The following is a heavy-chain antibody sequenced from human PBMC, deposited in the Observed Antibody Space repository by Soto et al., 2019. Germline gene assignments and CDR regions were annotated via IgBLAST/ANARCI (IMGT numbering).Heavy chain of an antibody. D-gene: IGHD2-2*01. Sequence: GGSLRLSCAASGFTFSGSAIHWGRQASGKGLEWVGRIRSKANSYATAYAASVKGRFTISRDDSKNTAYLQMNSLKTEDTAVYYCTSPYCSSTSCYAFDYWGQGTLVTVSS. CDR1: GFTFSGSA. CDR2: IRSKANSYAT. V-gene: IGHV3-73*01. J-gene: IGHJ4*02. CDR3: TSPYCSSTSCYAFDY.